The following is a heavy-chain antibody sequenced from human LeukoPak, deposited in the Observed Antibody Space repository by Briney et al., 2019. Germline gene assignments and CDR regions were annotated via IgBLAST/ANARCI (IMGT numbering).Heavy chain of an antibody. CDR2: IYYSGST. CDR1: GVSISSSSYY. Sequence: SETLSLTCTVSGVSISSSSYYWGWIRQPPGKGLEWIGPIYYSGSTYYNPSLLGRVTISVDTSKNQFSLRLSSVTAADTAVYYCASSRDFWSGYFDYWGQGTLVTVSS. J-gene: IGHJ4*02. D-gene: IGHD3-3*01. V-gene: IGHV4-39*01. CDR3: ASSRDFWSGYFDY.